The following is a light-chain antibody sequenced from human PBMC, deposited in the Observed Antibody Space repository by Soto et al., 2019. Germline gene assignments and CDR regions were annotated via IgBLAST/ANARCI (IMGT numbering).Light chain of an antibody. CDR2: EVS. V-gene: IGLV2-8*01. CDR3: SSYGGSNSLV. J-gene: IGLJ2*01. CDR1: SSDVGGYNY. Sequence: QPALTQPPSASGSPGQSVTISCTGTSSDVGGYNYVSWYQQHPGKAPKVMIYEVSKRPSGVPDRFSGSKSGNTASLTVSGLQAEDEADYYCSSYGGSNSLVFGGGTKLTVL.